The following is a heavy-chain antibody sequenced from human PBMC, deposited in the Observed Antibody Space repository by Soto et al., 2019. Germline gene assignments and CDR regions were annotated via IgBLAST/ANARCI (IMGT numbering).Heavy chain of an antibody. CDR2: IWYDGSNK. D-gene: IGHD2-15*01. J-gene: IGHJ6*02. Sequence: PGGSLRLSCAASGFTFSSYGMHWVRQAPGKGLEWVAVIWYDGSNKYYADSVKGRFTISRDNSKNTLYLQMNSLRAEDTAVYYCARDCSGGSYPEHYYYGMDVWGQGTTVTVSS. CDR3: ARDCSGGSYPEHYYYGMDV. V-gene: IGHV3-33*01. CDR1: GFTFSSYG.